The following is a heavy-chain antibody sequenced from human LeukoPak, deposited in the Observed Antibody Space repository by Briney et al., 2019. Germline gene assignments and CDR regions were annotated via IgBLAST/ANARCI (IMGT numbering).Heavy chain of an antibody. CDR1: GDSVSSDYFY. CDR2: IYYSGST. J-gene: IGHJ2*01. CDR3: ARRWGDSSSFSGWYFDL. Sequence: SETLSLTCTVSGDSVSSDYFYWSWLRQPPGKGLEWIGYIYYSGSTNYNPSLKSRVTISVDTSKNQFSLKLSSVTAADTAVYYCARRWGDSSSFSGWYFDLWGRGTLVTVSS. V-gene: IGHV4-61*01. D-gene: IGHD6-13*01.